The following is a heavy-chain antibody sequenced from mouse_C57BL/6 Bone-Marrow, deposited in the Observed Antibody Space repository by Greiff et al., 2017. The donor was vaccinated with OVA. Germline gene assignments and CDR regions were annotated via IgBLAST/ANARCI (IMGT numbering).Heavy chain of an antibody. CDR2: INPNNGGT. CDR1: GYTFTDYY. J-gene: IGHJ1*03. Sequence: EVQLQQSGPELVKPGASVKISCKASGYTFTDYYMNWVKQSHGKSLEWIGDINPNNGGTSYNQKFKGKATLTVDKSSSTAYMELRSLTSEDSAVYDCARKITTVVDWYFDVWGTGTTVTVSS. D-gene: IGHD1-1*01. CDR3: ARKITTVVDWYFDV. V-gene: IGHV1-26*01.